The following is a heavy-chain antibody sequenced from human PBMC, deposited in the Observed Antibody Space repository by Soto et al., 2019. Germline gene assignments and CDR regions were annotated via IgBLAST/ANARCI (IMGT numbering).Heavy chain of an antibody. V-gene: IGHV4-30-4*01. J-gene: IGHJ5*02. Sequence: SETLSLTCTVSGGSISSGDYYWSWIRHPPGKGLEWIGYIYYSGSTYYNPSLKSRVTISVDTSKNQFSLKLSSVTAADTAVYYGASSSGLHHAGFDTWGQGTLVTVSS. CDR3: ASSSGLHHAGFDT. CDR2: IYYSGST. CDR1: GGSISSGDYY. D-gene: IGHD3-22*01.